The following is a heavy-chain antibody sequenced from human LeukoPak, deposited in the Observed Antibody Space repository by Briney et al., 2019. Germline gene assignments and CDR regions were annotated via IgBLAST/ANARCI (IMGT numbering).Heavy chain of an antibody. CDR2: IYYSGST. D-gene: IGHD3-22*01. CDR1: GGSISSYY. J-gene: IGHJ4*02. V-gene: IGHV4-59*12. Sequence: SETLSLTCTVSGGSISSYYWSWIRQPPGKGLEWIGYIYYSGSTNYNPSLKSRVTISVDTSKNQFSLKLSSVTAADTAVYYCARGYYDSSGYSLWGYDYWGQGTLVTVSS. CDR3: ARGYYDSSGYSLWGYDY.